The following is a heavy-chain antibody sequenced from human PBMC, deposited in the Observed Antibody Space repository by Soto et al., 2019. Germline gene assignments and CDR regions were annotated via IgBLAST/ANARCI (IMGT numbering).Heavy chain of an antibody. CDR2: ITPILNVP. CDR1: GITFNPCT. J-gene: IGHJ1*01. D-gene: IGHD2-2*01. Sequence: QVQLVQSGAEVQKPGSSVKVSCKGSGITFNPCTISWVRLAPGQGLQWMGRITPILNVPKYSQKFQGRVTMTADKSTSTMYMELDGLTSDATAFYFCAGEMGACTPTSCYVRYFEHGGQGTLVTVSS. CDR3: AGEMGACTPTSCYVRYFEH. V-gene: IGHV1-69*08.